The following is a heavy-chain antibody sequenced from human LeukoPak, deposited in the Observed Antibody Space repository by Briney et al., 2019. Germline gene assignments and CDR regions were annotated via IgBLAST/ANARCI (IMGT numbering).Heavy chain of an antibody. CDR1: EFTFSSHQ. J-gene: IGHJ3*01. V-gene: IGHV3-7*01. Sequence: GGSLRLSCAASEFTFSSHQMSWVRQAPGTGLEWVAKITQDGSEKYYMDSVKGRFIISRDNGKNSLYLQMNSLRVEDTAVYYCARDWRQDNAFDLWGQGTMVTVSS. CDR3: ARDWRQDNAFDL. D-gene: IGHD2-15*01. CDR2: ITQDGSEK.